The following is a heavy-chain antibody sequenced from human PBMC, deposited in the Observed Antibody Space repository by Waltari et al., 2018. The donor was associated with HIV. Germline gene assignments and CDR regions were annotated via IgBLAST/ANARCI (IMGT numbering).Heavy chain of an antibody. CDR3: AKGVYDYDSSGYLGYYYSTDV. CDR2: IRGSGDTT. J-gene: IGHJ6*02. Sequence: WVRQAQGKGLEWVSAIRGSGDTTYYTDSVKGRFTISRDNSKNTLYLQMKSLRADDTAIYYCAKGVYDYDSSGYLGYYYSTDVWGQGTTVTVSS. D-gene: IGHD3-22*01. V-gene: IGHV3-23*01.